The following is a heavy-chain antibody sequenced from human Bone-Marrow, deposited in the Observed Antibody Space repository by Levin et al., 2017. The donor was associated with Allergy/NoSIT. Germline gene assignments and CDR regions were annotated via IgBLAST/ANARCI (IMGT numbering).Heavy chain of an antibody. J-gene: IGHJ5*02. CDR3: AAVPRGSAWCS. CDR2: IAHDGTES. Sequence: PLASVKVSCAASGFNFAVFWMSWVRQPPGQGLEWVANIAHDGTESYYVDSVKGRFTISRENAKNSLFLQMNSLRAEDTAVYYCAAVPRGSAWCSWGQGTLVTVSS. V-gene: IGHV3-7*01. D-gene: IGHD6-19*01. CDR1: GFNFAVFW.